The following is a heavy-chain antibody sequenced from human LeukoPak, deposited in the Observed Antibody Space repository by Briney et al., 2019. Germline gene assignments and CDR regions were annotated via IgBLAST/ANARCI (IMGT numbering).Heavy chain of an antibody. J-gene: IGHJ3*02. V-gene: IGHV3-74*01. Sequence: GGSLRLSCAASGFTFSSYWMHWVRQVPGKGLVWVSRINIDGSSTSYADSVKGRFTISRDNAKNTPYVQMDSLRAEDTAVYYCSTGSGHAFDIWGRGTMVTVSS. CDR2: INIDGSST. CDR3: STGSGHAFDI. CDR1: GFTFSSYW. D-gene: IGHD3-10*01.